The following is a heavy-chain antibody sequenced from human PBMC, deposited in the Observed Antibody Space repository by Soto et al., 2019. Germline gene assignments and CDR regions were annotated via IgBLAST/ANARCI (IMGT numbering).Heavy chain of an antibody. CDR3: ARRSRYAVGVYGMDV. CDR2: IYPGDSDT. CDR1: GYSFTSYW. Sequence: GESLKISCKGSGYSFTSYWIGWVRQMPGKGLEWMGIIYPGDSDTRYSPSFQGQVTFSADKSISTAYLQWSSLKASDTAMYYCARRSRYAVGVYGMDVWGQGTTVTVSS. D-gene: IGHD2-2*01. V-gene: IGHV5-51*01. J-gene: IGHJ6*02.